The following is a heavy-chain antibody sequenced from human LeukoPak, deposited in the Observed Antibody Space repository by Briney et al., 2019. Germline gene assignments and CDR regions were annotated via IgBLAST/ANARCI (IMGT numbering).Heavy chain of an antibody. CDR2: INSDESST. J-gene: IGHJ3*02. D-gene: IGHD6-13*01. Sequence: PGGSLRLSCAASGFTFSSNWMHWVRQAPGKGLVWVSRINSDESSTTYADSVKGRCTISRDNAKNTLYLQMNSLRADDTAVYYCASSRYINNWGIWGQGTMVTVSS. CDR3: ASSRYINNWGI. CDR1: GFTFSSNW. V-gene: IGHV3-74*01.